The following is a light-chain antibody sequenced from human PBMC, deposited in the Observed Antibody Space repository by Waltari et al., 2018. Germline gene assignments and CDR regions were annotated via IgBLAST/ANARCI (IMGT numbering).Light chain of an antibody. V-gene: IGKV1-33*01. CDR2: DAS. CDR1: HDITNY. J-gene: IGKJ2*01. Sequence: DFQMTQSPSSLSASLGERVTITCQTSHDITNYLNWYHQKPGQAPKLLISDASSLKTGVPSRFSGTGSGTHFTFTISNLQPEDIGTYYCQQYDTFPYTFGQGTKLEMK. CDR3: QQYDTFPYT.